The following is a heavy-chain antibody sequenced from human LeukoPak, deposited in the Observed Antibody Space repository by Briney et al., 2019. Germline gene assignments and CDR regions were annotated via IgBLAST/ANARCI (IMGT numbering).Heavy chain of an antibody. CDR2: TYHSGST. D-gene: IGHD5-18*01. CDR3: ARGGYSFVRYHFDY. V-gene: IGHV4-38-2*01. J-gene: IGHJ4*02. Sequence: SETLSLTCAVSGYSISSGYYWGWIRQPPGKGLEWIGTTYHSGSTYYNPSLKSRVTISVDTSKNQFSLKLSSVTAADTAVYCCARGGYSFVRYHFDYWGQGTLVTVSS. CDR1: GYSISSGYY.